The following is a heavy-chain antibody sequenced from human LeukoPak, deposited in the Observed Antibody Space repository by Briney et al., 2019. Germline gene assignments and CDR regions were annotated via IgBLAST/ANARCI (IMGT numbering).Heavy chain of an antibody. CDR3: PKDRDAGTADRPKMEKIYYCYGMDV. J-gene: IGHJ6*02. V-gene: IGHV3-23*01. CDR1: GFTFSSYA. CDR2: ISGSGGST. Sequence: GGSLRLSCAASGFTFSSYAMSWVRQAPGKGLEWVSAISGSGGSTYYADSVKGRFTISRDNSKNSLYLQMNSLRAEDTAVYYCPKDRDAGTADRPKMEKIYYCYGMDVWGQGTMVTVSS. D-gene: IGHD1-1*01.